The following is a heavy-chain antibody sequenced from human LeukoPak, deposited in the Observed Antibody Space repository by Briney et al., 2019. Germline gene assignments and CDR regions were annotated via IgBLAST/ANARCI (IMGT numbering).Heavy chain of an antibody. V-gene: IGHV1-69*13. CDR1: GGTFSSYA. J-gene: IGHJ4*02. D-gene: IGHD1-1*01. CDR2: IIPIFGTA. Sequence: SVKISCKASGGTFSSYAISWVRQAPGQGLEWMGGIIPIFGTANYAQKFQGRVTITADESTSTSYMELSSLRSEDTAVYYCARDRGGTGDFDYWGQGTLVTVSS. CDR3: ARDRGGTGDFDY.